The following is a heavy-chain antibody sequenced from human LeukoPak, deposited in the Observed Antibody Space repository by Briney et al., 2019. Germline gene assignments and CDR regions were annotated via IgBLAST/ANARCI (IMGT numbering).Heavy chain of an antibody. D-gene: IGHD3-9*01. CDR2: INLNSGGT. CDR3: ARSPDILTGENFDY. Sequence: RASVKVSCKASGYTFTGYYMHWVRQAPGQGLEWMGWINLNSGGTNYAQKFQGRVTMTRDTSINTAYMELSRLRSDDTAVYYCARSPDILTGENFDYWGQGTLVTVSS. CDR1: GYTFTGYY. J-gene: IGHJ4*02. V-gene: IGHV1-2*02.